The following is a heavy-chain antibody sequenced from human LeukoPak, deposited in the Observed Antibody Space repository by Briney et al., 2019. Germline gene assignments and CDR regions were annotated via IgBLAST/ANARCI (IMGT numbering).Heavy chain of an antibody. D-gene: IGHD3-22*01. V-gene: IGHV3-48*03. CDR1: GFTFSNYE. CDR2: ISSSGSDI. CDR3: AKPYYYDSSGADWYFDL. J-gene: IGHJ2*01. Sequence: PGGSLRLSCAASGFTFSNYEMHWVRQAPGKGLEWVSYISSSGSDIYYADSVKGRFTISRDNAKNSLYLQMNSLRAEDMALYYCAKPYYYDSSGADWYFDLWGRGTLVTVSS.